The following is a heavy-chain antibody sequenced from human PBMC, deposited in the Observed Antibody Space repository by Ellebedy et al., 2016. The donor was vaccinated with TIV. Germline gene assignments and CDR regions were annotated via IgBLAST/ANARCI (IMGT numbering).Heavy chain of an antibody. CDR1: GFTVSNNY. D-gene: IGHD4-17*01. CDR2: IYSGGRT. CDR3: AKADYADYPSYFDY. J-gene: IGHJ4*02. V-gene: IGHV3-66*02. Sequence: GGSLRLSCAASGFTVSNNYMSWVRQAPGKGLEWVSVIYSGGRTYYADSVKGRFTISRDNSQSTLFLQMNSLRAEDTAVYYCAKADYADYPSYFDYWGQGTLVTVSS.